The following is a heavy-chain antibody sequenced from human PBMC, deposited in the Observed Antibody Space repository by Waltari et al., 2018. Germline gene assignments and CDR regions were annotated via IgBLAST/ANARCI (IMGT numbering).Heavy chain of an antibody. D-gene: IGHD2-15*01. CDR1: GGSISSGSYY. CDR2: LYTSGGT. J-gene: IGHJ3*02. Sequence: QVQLQESGPGLVKPSQTLSLTCTVSGGSISSGSYYWSWIRQPAGRGREWMGRLYTSGGTNSNPALKSRVTISVDTSKNQFSLKLSSVTAADTAVYYCARGENCSGGSCYDDAFDIWGQGTMVTVSS. V-gene: IGHV4-61*02. CDR3: ARGENCSGGSCYDDAFDI.